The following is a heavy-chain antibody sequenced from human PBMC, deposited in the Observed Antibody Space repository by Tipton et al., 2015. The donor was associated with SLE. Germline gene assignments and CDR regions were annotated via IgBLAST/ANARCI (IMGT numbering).Heavy chain of an antibody. CDR3: NTNFTEGSPYDPRDY. CDR2: IKSNSDGGAT. Sequence: GSLRLSCAAPGLNFGDAWITWVRQGPGKGLEWVGQIKSNSDGGATDYGAAVKGRFSISRDDSQNTFYLHMTGLKTEDTGVYYCNTNFTEGSPYDPRDYWGQGIPVTVSS. J-gene: IGHJ4*02. V-gene: IGHV3-15*01. D-gene: IGHD1-1*01. CDR1: GLNFGDAW.